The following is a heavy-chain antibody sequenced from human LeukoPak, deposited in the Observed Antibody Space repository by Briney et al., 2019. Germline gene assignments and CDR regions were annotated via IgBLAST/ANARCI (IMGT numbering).Heavy chain of an antibody. J-gene: IGHJ5*02. Sequence: SETLSLTCTVSGGSISPYYWTWIRQPPGKGLEYIGYIYYSGSTNYNPSLKSRVTISVDTSKNQFSLKLTSVTAADTAVYYCARGGRNWFDPWGQGTLVTVSS. V-gene: IGHV4-59*01. CDR1: GGSISPYY. CDR3: ARGGRNWFDP. CDR2: IYYSGST.